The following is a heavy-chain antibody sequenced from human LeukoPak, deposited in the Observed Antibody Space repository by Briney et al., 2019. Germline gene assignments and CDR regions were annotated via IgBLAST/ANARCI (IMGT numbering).Heavy chain of an antibody. J-gene: IGHJ4*02. CDR3: ARPASDRKYYFDY. CDR2: ISYDGSNK. D-gene: IGHD1-14*01. Sequence: GGSLRLSCAASGFTFSSYAMHWVRQAPGKGLEWVAVISYDGSNKYYADSVKGRFTISRDNSKNTLYLQMNSLRAEVTAVYYCARPASDRKYYFDYWGQGTLVTVSS. V-gene: IGHV3-30-3*01. CDR1: GFTFSSYA.